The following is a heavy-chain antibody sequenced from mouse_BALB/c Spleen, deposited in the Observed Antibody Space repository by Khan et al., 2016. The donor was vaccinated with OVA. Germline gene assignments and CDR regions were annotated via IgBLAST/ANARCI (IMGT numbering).Heavy chain of an antibody. D-gene: IGHD2-2*01. Sequence: VHVKQSGPELMKPGASVKISCKASGYSFTSYYIHWVMQSHGKSLEWIGYIDPFSGGTTYNQKFKGKATLTVDKSSSPTYIPLSNLTSEDSAVYYCTRHGYVAWFTYWGQGTLVTVSA. V-gene: IGHV1S135*01. J-gene: IGHJ3*01. CDR1: GYSFTSYY. CDR3: TRHGYVAWFTY. CDR2: IDPFSGGT.